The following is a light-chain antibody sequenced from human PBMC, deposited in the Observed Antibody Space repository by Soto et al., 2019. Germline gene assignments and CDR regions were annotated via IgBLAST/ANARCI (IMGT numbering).Light chain of an antibody. CDR1: NSNIGGNS. Sequence: QSVLTQPPSASGTPGQRVTISCSGSNSNIGGNSVSWYQHLPGTAPKLLIYSSNQRPSGVPARFSGSKSGAAASLAISGLQSEDEADFYCASWDDSLNGVVFGGGTKLTVL. V-gene: IGLV1-44*01. J-gene: IGLJ2*01. CDR3: ASWDDSLNGVV. CDR2: SSN.